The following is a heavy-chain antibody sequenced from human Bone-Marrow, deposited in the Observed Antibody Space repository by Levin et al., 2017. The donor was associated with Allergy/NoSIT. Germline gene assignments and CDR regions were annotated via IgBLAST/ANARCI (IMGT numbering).Heavy chain of an antibody. CDR1: GFTFSSHS. V-gene: IGHV3-21*01. J-gene: IGHJ4*02. CDR3: ASITTKGWY. CDR2: ISGSSRYI. D-gene: IGHD1-1*01. Sequence: SGESLKISCAASGFTFSSHSMNWVRQAPGKGLEWVSSISGSSRYINYADSVKGRFTISRDNAKNSLYLQMNSLRAEDTAVYYCASITTKGWYWGQGTLVTVSS.